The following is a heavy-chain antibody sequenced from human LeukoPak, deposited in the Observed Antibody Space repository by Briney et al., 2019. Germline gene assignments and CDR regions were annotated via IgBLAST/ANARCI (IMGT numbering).Heavy chain of an antibody. Sequence: GGSLRLSCAASGFTFSTYSMNWVRQAPGKGLEWVSVITGSGDNTYYADSVKGRFTISRDNSKNTLYLQMNSLRAEDTAVYYCAKEVIRYWYFDPWGRGTLVTVSS. V-gene: IGHV3-23*01. D-gene: IGHD2-21*01. J-gene: IGHJ2*01. CDR3: AKEVIRYWYFDP. CDR1: GFTFSTYS. CDR2: ITGSGDNT.